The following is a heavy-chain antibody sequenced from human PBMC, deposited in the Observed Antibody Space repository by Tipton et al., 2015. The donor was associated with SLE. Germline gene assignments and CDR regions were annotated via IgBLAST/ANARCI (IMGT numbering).Heavy chain of an antibody. J-gene: IGHJ4*02. V-gene: IGHV4-34*01. CDR3: AKDSSSWSYDY. D-gene: IGHD6-13*01. Sequence: TLSLTCAVYGGSFSGYYWSWIRQPPGKGLEWIGEINHSGSTNYNPSLKSRVTISVDTSKNQFSLKLSSVTAADTAVYFCAKDSSSWSYDYWGQGTLVTVSS. CDR2: INHSGST. CDR1: GGSFSGYY.